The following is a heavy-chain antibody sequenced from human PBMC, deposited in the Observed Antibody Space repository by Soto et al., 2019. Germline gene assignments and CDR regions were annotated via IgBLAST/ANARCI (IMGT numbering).Heavy chain of an antibody. CDR1: GYSFTSYW. J-gene: IGHJ6*02. D-gene: IGHD3-10*01. CDR3: ARPRSGSYRLDYYGMDV. V-gene: IGHV5-10-1*01. Sequence: LGESLKISCKGSGYSFTSYWISWVRQMPGKGLEWMGRIDPSDSYTNYSPSFQGHVTISADKSISTAYLQWSSLKASDTAMYYCARPRSGSYRLDYYGMDVWGQGTTVTVSS. CDR2: IDPSDSYT.